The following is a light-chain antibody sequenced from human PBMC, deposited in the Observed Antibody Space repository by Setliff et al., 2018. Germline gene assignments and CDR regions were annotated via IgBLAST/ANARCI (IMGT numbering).Light chain of an antibody. V-gene: IGLV2-8*01. CDR2: EVK. CDR3: QSYAGGLGGYV. CDR1: SIYFRRYDY. Sequence: QSALTQPPSASGSPGQSVTISCTGTSIYFRRYDYVSWYQQHPGKAPKLLLYEVKKRPSGVPDRFSGSRSGTSASLVITGLQAEDEADYYCQSYAGGLGGYVFGTGTKVTV. J-gene: IGLJ1*01.